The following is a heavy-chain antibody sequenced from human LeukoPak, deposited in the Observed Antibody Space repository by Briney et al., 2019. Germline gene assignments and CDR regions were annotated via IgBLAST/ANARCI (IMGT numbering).Heavy chain of an antibody. D-gene: IGHD6-19*01. CDR3: ARRAGRSGSDY. CDR2: ISGSGSDI. CDR1: GFSFSDHY. J-gene: IGHJ4*02. Sequence: PGGSLRPSCAASGFSFSDHYMTWVRQAPGKGLEWLSYISGSGSDIDYAGSVKGRFTISRDNAKNSLYLQMNILRAEDTAVYYCARRAGRSGSDYWGQGTLVTVSS. V-gene: IGHV3-11*01.